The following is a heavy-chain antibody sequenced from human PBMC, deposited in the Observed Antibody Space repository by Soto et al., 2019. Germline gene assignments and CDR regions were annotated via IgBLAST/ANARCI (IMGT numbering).Heavy chain of an antibody. CDR3: ARTRLAAAGVDC. V-gene: IGHV4-59*01. Sequence: PSETLSLTCTVSGGSISSYYWSWIRQPPGKGLEWIGYIYYSGSTNYNPSLKSRVTISVDTSKNQFSLKLSSVTAADTAVYYCARTRLAAAGVDCWGQGTLVTVSS. D-gene: IGHD6-13*01. CDR2: IYYSGST. CDR1: GGSISSYY. J-gene: IGHJ4*02.